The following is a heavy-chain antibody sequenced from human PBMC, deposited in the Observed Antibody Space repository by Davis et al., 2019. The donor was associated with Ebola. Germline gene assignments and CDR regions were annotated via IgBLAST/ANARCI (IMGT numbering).Heavy chain of an antibody. CDR3: ARLDYYDTSGDYKPLFY. D-gene: IGHD3-22*01. CDR2: IDPSDSHT. J-gene: IGHJ4*02. Sequence: GESLKISCKGSGYSFTSYCISWVRQMPGKGLEWMARIDPSDSHTIYSPSFEGHVTISVDKSTSTAYLQWSSLKASDTAMYYCARLDYYDTSGDYKPLFYWGQGTLVTVSS. V-gene: IGHV5-10-1*01. CDR1: GYSFTSYC.